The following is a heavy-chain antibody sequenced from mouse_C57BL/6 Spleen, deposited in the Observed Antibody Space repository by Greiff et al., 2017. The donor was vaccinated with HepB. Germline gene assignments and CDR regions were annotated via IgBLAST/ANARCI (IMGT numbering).Heavy chain of an antibody. J-gene: IGHJ4*01. D-gene: IGHD2-4*01. CDR1: GYTFTSYW. Sequence: QVQLQQSGAELVMPGASVKLSCKASGYTFTSYWMHWVKQRPGQGLEWIGEIDPSDSYTNYNQKFKGKSTLTVDKSSSTAYMQLSSLTSEDSAVYYCARGRLRGAMDYWGQGTSVTVSS. V-gene: IGHV1-69*01. CDR2: IDPSDSYT. CDR3: ARGRLRGAMDY.